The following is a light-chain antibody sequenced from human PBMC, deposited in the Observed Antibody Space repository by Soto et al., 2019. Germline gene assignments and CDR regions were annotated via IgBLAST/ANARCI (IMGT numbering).Light chain of an antibody. CDR1: QSVSSN. Sequence: EIVMTQSPATLSVSPGARAPLSCRARQSVSSNLAWYPQKPGQAPRLLIYGASTRATGIPARFSGSGSGTDFTLSISGLEPEDSAVYYCQQYGNSLTFGGGTKVDNK. CDR2: GAS. CDR3: QQYGNSLT. V-gene: IGKV3-15*01. J-gene: IGKJ4*01.